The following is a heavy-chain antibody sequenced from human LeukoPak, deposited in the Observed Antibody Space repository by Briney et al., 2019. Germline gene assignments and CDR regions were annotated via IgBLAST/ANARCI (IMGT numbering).Heavy chain of an antibody. D-gene: IGHD6-19*01. V-gene: IGHV4-39*07. CDR3: ARGLAVAGHAFDI. Sequence: SETLSLTSTVSGGSISSSSYYWGWIRQPPGKGLEWIGSIYYSGSTYYNPSLKSRVTISVDTSKNQFSLKLSSVTAADTAVYYCARGLAVAGHAFDIWGHGTMVTVSS. CDR1: GGSISSSSYY. CDR2: IYYSGST. J-gene: IGHJ3*02.